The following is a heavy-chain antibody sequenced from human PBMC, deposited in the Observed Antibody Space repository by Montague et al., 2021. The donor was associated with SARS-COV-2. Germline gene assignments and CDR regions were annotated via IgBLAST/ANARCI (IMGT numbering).Heavy chain of an antibody. Sequence: SETLSLTCAVYGGSFSDYYWSWIRQPPGKGLEWIGEINHRGTSNYNPSLKSRVSISIDTSKSQFSLFLGSVTAADTAVYYCARGRQHFNMIVVVMTGEEYYFDYWAQGTLDTVSS. J-gene: IGHJ4*02. CDR1: GGSFSDYY. V-gene: IGHV4-34*01. D-gene: IGHD3-22*01. CDR2: INHRGTS. CDR3: ARGRQHFNMIVVVMTGEEYYFDY.